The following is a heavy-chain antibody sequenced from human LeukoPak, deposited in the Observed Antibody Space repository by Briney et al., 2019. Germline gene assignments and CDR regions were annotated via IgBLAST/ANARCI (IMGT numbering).Heavy chain of an antibody. CDR3: ARDSDYGDLLTDAFDI. CDR2: IYYSGST. J-gene: IGHJ3*02. CDR1: GASISSGSYY. Sequence: SETLSLTCTVSGASISSGSYYWSWIRQPAGKGLEWIGSIYYSGSTYYNPSLKSRVTISVDTSKNQFSLKLSSVTAADTAVYYCARDSDYGDLLTDAFDIWGQGTMVTVSS. D-gene: IGHD4-17*01. V-gene: IGHV4-39*07.